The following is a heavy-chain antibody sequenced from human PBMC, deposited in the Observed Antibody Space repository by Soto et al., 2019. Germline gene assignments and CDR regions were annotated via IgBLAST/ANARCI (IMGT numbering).Heavy chain of an antibody. CDR1: GYTFTSYY. D-gene: IGHD3-3*01. Sequence: ASVKVSCKASGYTFTSYYMHWVRQAPGQGLEWMGIINPSGGSTSYAQKFQGRVTMTRDTSTSTVYMELSSLRSEDTAVYYCARGLFDFWSGYPQPPPNFYYYGMDVWG. CDR2: INPSGGST. V-gene: IGHV1-46*01. J-gene: IGHJ6*02. CDR3: ARGLFDFWSGYPQPPPNFYYYGMDV.